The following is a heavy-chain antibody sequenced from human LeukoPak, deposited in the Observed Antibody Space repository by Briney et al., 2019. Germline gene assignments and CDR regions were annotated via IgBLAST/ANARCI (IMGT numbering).Heavy chain of an antibody. Sequence: ASETLSLTCTVSGGSISSNNYYWGWIRQPPGKGLEWIGSIYHSGSTYYNPSLKSRVTISVDTSKNQFSLKLSSVTAADTAVYYCADSIAAEGWFDPWGQGTLVTVSS. J-gene: IGHJ5*02. V-gene: IGHV4-39*07. CDR2: IYHSGST. CDR3: ADSIAAEGWFDP. D-gene: IGHD6-13*01. CDR1: GGSISSNNYY.